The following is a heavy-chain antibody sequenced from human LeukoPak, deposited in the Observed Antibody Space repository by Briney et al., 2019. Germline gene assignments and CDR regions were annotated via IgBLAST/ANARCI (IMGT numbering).Heavy chain of an antibody. CDR3: ARVHCSGGSCYAIDY. V-gene: IGHV1-46*01. Sequence: ASVKVSCKASGYTFTSYYMHWVRQAPGQGLEWMGIINPSGGSTSYAQKFQGRVTMTRDTSTRTVYMELSSLRSEDTAVYYCARVHCSGGSCYAIDYWGQGTLVIVSS. D-gene: IGHD2-15*01. CDR1: GYTFTSYY. CDR2: INPSGGST. J-gene: IGHJ4*02.